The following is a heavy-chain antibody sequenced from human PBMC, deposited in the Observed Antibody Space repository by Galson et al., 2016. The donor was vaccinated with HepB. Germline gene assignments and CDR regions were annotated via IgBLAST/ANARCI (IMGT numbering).Heavy chain of an antibody. Sequence: SLRLSCAASGLTLYAMHWVRQAPGKGLEFVSAISSNGAGTYYPDSVKGRFTVSRDNSKNTLYLQMSSIRPEDTAVYYCVPMGRGCSGPSCPLNWFDPWGQGTLVTVSS. D-gene: IGHD2-2*01. CDR2: ISSNGAGT. J-gene: IGHJ5*02. V-gene: IGHV3-64D*06. CDR1: GLTLYA. CDR3: VPMGRGCSGPSCPLNWFDP.